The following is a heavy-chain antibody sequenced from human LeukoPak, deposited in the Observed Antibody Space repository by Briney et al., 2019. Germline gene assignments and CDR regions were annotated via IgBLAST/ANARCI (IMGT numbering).Heavy chain of an antibody. CDR3: ARSVQLWLNGGLDY. Sequence: PSETLSLTCTVAGVSISSSYWSWIRQPPGKGLEWIGYIYHSGSTSYNPSLKSRVTISVDTSKNQFSLKLRSVTAADTAVYYCARSVQLWLNGGLDYWGQGTLVTVSS. CDR2: IYHSGST. J-gene: IGHJ4*02. CDR1: GVSISSSY. D-gene: IGHD5-18*01. V-gene: IGHV4-59*01.